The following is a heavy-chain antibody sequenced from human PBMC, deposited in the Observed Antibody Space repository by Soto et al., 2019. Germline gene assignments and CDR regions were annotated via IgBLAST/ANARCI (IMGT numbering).Heavy chain of an antibody. V-gene: IGHV3-15*01. CDR3: TTDAAIV. CDR2: IKSISDGGTT. D-gene: IGHD1-26*01. Sequence: PWGSLRLSCAASGFTFSNAWMILVRQAPWKGLEWVVRIKSISDGGTTDYAAPVKGRFTISRDDSKNTLYLQMNSLKTEDTAVYFCTTDAAIVWGQGTLVTVSS. CDR1: GFTFSNAW. J-gene: IGHJ4*02.